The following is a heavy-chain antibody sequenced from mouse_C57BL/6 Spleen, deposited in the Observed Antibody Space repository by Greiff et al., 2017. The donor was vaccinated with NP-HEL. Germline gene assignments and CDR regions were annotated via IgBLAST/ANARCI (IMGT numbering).Heavy chain of an antibody. CDR1: GFTFSDYG. J-gene: IGHJ2*01. CDR3: ARRGQRGRGTLDD. D-gene: IGHD4-1*02. V-gene: IGHV5-17*01. Sequence: EVKLMESGGGLVKPGGSLKLSCAASGFTFSDYGMHWVRQAPEKGLEWVAYISSGSSTIYYEDTVQGRFTISRDNAKNTLYLQRTSRRSEDTAMYYGARRGQRGRGTLDDWGQGTTLTVSS. CDR2: ISSGSSTI.